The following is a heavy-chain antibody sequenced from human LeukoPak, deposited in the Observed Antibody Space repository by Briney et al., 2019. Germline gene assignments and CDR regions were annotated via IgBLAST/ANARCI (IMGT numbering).Heavy chain of an antibody. D-gene: IGHD1-1*01. V-gene: IGHV3-23*01. CDR1: GFTFSTYA. CDR3: AKANRVSNADAVW. J-gene: IGHJ4*02. Sequence: GGSLRLSCAAVGFTFSTYAMSWVRQSPARGLEWVSSIRGGGDTFYADSVKGRFTLSRDDSRNTVFLQLNNLRVEDTAIYYCAKANRVSNADAVWWGQGTVVTVSS. CDR2: IRGGGDT.